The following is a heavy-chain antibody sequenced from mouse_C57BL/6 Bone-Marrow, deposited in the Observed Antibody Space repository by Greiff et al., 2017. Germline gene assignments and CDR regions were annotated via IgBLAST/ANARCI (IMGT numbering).Heavy chain of an antibody. D-gene: IGHD1-1*01. V-gene: IGHV1-26*01. CDR3: ARRGYGSLVLFDY. CDR1: GYTFTDYY. Sequence: EVQLQQSGPELVKPGASVKISCKASGYTFTDYYMNWVKQSHGKSLEWIGDINPNNGGTSYNQKFKGKATLTVDKSSSTAYMELRSLTSEDSAVYYCARRGYGSLVLFDYWGQGTTLTVSS. J-gene: IGHJ2*01. CDR2: INPNNGGT.